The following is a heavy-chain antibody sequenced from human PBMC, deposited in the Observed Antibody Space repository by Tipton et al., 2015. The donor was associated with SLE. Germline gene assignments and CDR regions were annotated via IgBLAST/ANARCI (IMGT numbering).Heavy chain of an antibody. V-gene: IGHV4-59*02. CDR3: AKTRGSGNYYYFDY. CDR2: IHYTGIT. Sequence: LRLSCTVSGDSVRSFYWSWIRLPPGKGLEWIGFIHYTGITNYSPSLKSRVSTSVDTSKNQFSLRLSSVTAADTAVYYCAKTRGSGNYYYFDYWGQGTLVTVSS. J-gene: IGHJ4*02. D-gene: IGHD3-10*01. CDR1: GDSVRSFY.